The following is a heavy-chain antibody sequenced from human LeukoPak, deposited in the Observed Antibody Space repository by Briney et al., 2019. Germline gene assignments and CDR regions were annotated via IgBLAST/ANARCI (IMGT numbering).Heavy chain of an antibody. CDR3: ARDGGDIVVVVAAFDAFDI. Sequence: PGGSLRLSCAASGFTFSSYWMSWVRQAPGKGLEWVANIKQDGSEKYYVDSVKGRFTISRDNAKNSLYLQMNSLRAEDTAVYYCARDGGDIVVVVAAFDAFDIWGQGTMVTVSS. J-gene: IGHJ3*02. D-gene: IGHD2-15*01. CDR1: GFTFSSYW. V-gene: IGHV3-7*01. CDR2: IKQDGSEK.